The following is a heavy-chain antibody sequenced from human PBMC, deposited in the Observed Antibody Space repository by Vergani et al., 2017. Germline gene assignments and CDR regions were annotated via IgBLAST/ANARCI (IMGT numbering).Heavy chain of an antibody. J-gene: IGHJ4*02. Sequence: EVQLLQSGGGVIQTGGSVRLSCAASGFTFSACPMTWVRQAPRKGLEWGSAISARYPSTYYADSVKGRFTISRDNSKNMLYLQMNSLRAEDTAVYYCAGVSYGTTPYLWGGYDCWCQGTLVSVSS. CDR2: ISARYPST. V-gene: IGHV3-23*01. CDR3: AGVSYGTTPYLWGGYDC. CDR1: GFTFSACP. D-gene: IGHD4/OR15-4a*01.